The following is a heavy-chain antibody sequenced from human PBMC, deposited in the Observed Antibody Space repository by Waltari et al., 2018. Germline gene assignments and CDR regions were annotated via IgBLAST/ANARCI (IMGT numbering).Heavy chain of an antibody. D-gene: IGHD3-9*01. V-gene: IGHV3-23*04. J-gene: IGHJ5*02. CDR2: ISGSGGST. CDR1: GFTFSSYA. Sequence: EVQLVESGGGLVQPGGSLRLSCAASGFTFSSYAMSWVRQAPGKGLEWVSAISGSGGSTSYADYVKGRFTISRDKSKNTLDLQMNSLGAEDTAVYYCAKGLDYESLTGYYPDPWGQGTLVTVSS. CDR3: AKGLDYESLTGYYPDP.